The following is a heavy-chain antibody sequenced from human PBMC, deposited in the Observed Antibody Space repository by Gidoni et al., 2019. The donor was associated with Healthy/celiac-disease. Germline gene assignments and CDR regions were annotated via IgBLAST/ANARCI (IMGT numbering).Heavy chain of an antibody. CDR3: ARVGHYDSSDDFDD. J-gene: IGHJ4*02. V-gene: IGHV3-9*01. CDR2: ISWNGGSI. D-gene: IGHD3-22*01. CDR1: GFTLDDYA. Sequence: EVQLVESGGGWVQHGRSLRLSCAASGFTLDDYAIHWVRQVPGKGLEWVSGISWNGGSIGYADTVKSRFTNSRDNAKNSRYLQMNSLRAEDTALYYCARVGHYDSSDDFDDWGQGTLVTVSS.